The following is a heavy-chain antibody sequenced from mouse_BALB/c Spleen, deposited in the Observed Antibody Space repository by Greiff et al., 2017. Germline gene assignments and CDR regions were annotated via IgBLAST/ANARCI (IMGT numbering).Heavy chain of an antibody. J-gene: IGHJ4*01. D-gene: IGHD2-3*01. CDR1: GFTFSSFG. CDR3: ARSGYYSYYYAMDY. CDR2: ISSGSSTI. V-gene: IGHV5-17*02. Sequence: EVMLVESGGGLVQPGGSRKLSCAASGFTFSSFGMHWVRQAPEKGLEWVAYISSGSSTIYYADTVKGRFTISRDNPKNTLFLQMTSLRSEDTAMYYCARSGYYSYYYAMDYWGQGTSVTVSS.